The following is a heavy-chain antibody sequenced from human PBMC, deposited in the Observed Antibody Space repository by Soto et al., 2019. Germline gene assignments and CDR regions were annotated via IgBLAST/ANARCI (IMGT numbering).Heavy chain of an antibody. J-gene: IGHJ2*01. CDR1: GFTFSSYA. CDR2: IGVSGDR. D-gene: IGHD5-12*01. CDR3: AREYYGSGYCPGVWYFDR. Sequence: EVQLVESGGDLVQPGGSLRLSCAASGFTFSSYAFHWVRQATGKNLEWVSGIGVSGDRYYSASVKGRFTIAREHAKNSLFVEMNSLGAGDTAVYYYAREYYGSGYCPGVWYFDRWGRGTLVTGSS. V-gene: IGHV3-13*01.